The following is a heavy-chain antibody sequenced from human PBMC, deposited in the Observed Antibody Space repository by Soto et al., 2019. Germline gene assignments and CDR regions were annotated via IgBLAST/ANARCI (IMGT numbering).Heavy chain of an antibody. J-gene: IGHJ3*02. V-gene: IGHV4-59*01. D-gene: IGHD3-3*01. CDR2: VHNSGST. CDR1: GGSISSYY. Sequence: SETLSLTCTVSGGSISSYYWSWIRQPPGKGLEWIGCVHNSGSTNYNPSLKSRVTISLDRSENQFSLNLSSVTAADTAVYYCAREFKSYEFWSGYYRPDAFDIWGQGTMGTV. CDR3: AREFKSYEFWSGYYRPDAFDI.